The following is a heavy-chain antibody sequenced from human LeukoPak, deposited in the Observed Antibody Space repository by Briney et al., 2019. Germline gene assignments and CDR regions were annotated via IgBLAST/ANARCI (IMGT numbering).Heavy chain of an antibody. CDR2: INHSGST. J-gene: IGHJ4*02. Sequence: SETLSLTCGVYGGSFSANYWSWLRQPPGKGLEWIGEINHSGSTKYNPSLKSRVTISVATSKTQFSLKLSSVTAADPAVYYCASVNAAAGPHRSYFDYWGQGTLVTVSS. D-gene: IGHD6-13*01. CDR3: ASVNAAAGPHRSYFDY. CDR1: GGSFSANY. V-gene: IGHV4-34*01.